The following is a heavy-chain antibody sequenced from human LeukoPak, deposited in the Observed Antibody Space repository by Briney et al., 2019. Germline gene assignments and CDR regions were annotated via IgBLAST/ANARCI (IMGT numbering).Heavy chain of an antibody. CDR1: GCSITGYL. V-gene: IGHV4-4*08. CDR3: ARRNDFDI. Sequence: SETLSLTCTVSGCSITGYLWSWIRQPPGKGLEWMGYIYSSGSTEYKPSLKSRATISADTSKNQFSLKLTSVTAADTAIYYCARRNDFDIWGQGTMVTVSS. J-gene: IGHJ3*02. CDR2: IYSSGST.